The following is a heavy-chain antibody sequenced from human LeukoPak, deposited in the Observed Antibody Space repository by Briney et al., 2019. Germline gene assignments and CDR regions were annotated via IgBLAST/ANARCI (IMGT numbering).Heavy chain of an antibody. CDR1: GYTFTSYY. Sequence: ASVKVSCKASGYTFTSYYMHWVRQAPGQGLEWMGIINPSGGSTSYAQKFQGRVTMTRDTSTSTAYMEPRSLRSDDTAVYYCARDPHCTNGVCYLDYYYYYMDVWGKGTTVTVSS. CDR3: ARDPHCTNGVCYLDYYYYYMDV. CDR2: INPSGGST. J-gene: IGHJ6*03. V-gene: IGHV1-46*01. D-gene: IGHD2-8*01.